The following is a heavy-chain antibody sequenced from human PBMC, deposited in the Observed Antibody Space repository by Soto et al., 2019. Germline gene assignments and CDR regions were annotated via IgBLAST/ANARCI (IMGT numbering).Heavy chain of an antibody. Sequence: QITLKESGPTLVKPTQTLTLTCTFSGFSLSTSGVGVGWIRQPPGKALEWLALIYWVDDKRYSPSLKSRLTITKDTSKNQVVLTMTNMDPVDTATYYCAHRLYGHDYGDYLFDYWGQGTLVTVSS. J-gene: IGHJ4*02. CDR2: IYWVDDK. D-gene: IGHD4-17*01. CDR1: GFSLSTSGVG. CDR3: AHRLYGHDYGDYLFDY. V-gene: IGHV2-5*02.